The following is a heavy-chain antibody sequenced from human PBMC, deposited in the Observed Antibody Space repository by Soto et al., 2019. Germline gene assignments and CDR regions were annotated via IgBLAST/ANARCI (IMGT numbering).Heavy chain of an antibody. CDR1: GFTVSSNY. Sequence: GGSLRLAWAASGFTVSSNYMSWVRQAPGKGLEWVSVIYSGGSTYYADSVKGRFTISRHNSKNTLYLQMNSLRAEDTAVYYCASQSIAACLVPPPLFDLWGQGTMVPVSS. CDR3: ASQSIAACLVPPPLFDL. D-gene: IGHD6-6*01. V-gene: IGHV3-53*04. J-gene: IGHJ3*01. CDR2: IYSGGST.